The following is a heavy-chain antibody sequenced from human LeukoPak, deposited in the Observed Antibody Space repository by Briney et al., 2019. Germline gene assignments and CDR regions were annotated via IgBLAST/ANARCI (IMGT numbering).Heavy chain of an antibody. Sequence: SETLSLTCSVSGGSISSSFHYWGWIRQPPGKGLEWIGSIYYNGSTNYNPSLKSRVTISVDTSKNQFSLKLSSVTAADTAVYYCAGQTTTYYDILTGYYKQYYFDYWGQGTLVTVSS. V-gene: IGHV4-39*07. CDR2: IYYNGST. CDR3: AGQTTTYYDILTGYYKQYYFDY. J-gene: IGHJ4*02. D-gene: IGHD3-9*01. CDR1: GGSISSSFHY.